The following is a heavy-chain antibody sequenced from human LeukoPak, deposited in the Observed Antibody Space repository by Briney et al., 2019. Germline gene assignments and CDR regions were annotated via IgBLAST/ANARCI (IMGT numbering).Heavy chain of an antibody. D-gene: IGHD6-19*01. Sequence: PGGSLRLSCSASGFTFSSYAMHWVRQAPEKGLEYVSAISNNGASTYYADSVKGRFTISRDNSKNTLYLQMSSLRAEDTAVYYCVSTISSGWERDYWGQGTLVTVSS. CDR1: GFTFSSYA. J-gene: IGHJ4*02. CDR3: VSTISSGWERDY. V-gene: IGHV3-64*03. CDR2: ISNNGAST.